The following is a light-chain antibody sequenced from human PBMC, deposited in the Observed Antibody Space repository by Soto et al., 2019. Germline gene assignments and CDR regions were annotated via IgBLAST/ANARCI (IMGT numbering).Light chain of an antibody. Sequence: EIVLTQSPATLSLSPGERATLSCRASQSVGRNLAWYQQKAGQSPRLLIYDASSSATGIPARFSGSGSGTDFTLTISTLEPEDFAVYYCQHRSNWPLTFGGGTKVEIK. CDR3: QHRSNWPLT. CDR1: QSVGRN. CDR2: DAS. V-gene: IGKV3-11*01. J-gene: IGKJ4*01.